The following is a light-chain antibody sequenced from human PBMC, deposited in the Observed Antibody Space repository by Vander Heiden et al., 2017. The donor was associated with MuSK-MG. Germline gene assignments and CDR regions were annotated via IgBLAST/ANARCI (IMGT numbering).Light chain of an antibody. V-gene: IGKV2-28*01. J-gene: IGKJ3*01. Sequence: DIVMTQSPLSLPVTPGEPASISCRSSQSLLHSNGYNYVDWYLQKPGQSPQLLIYLGSNRASGVPDRFSGSGSGTDFTLKISRVEAEDGVVDYCMQAFGHGTKVDIK. CDR1: QSLLHSNGYNY. CDR2: LGS. CDR3: MQA.